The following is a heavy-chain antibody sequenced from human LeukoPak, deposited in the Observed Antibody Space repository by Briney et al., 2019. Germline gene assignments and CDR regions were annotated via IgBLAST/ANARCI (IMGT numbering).Heavy chain of an antibody. V-gene: IGHV3-21*01. Sequence: GGSLRLSCAASAFTFSTYSMNWVRQAPGKGLEWVSSINTGSNYIYYGDAMKGRFTISRDNAKNSLYLQMNSLRAEDTAVYYCARGLSHDYWGQGTLVTVSS. CDR2: INTGSNYI. CDR1: AFTFSTYS. J-gene: IGHJ4*02. CDR3: ARGLSHDY.